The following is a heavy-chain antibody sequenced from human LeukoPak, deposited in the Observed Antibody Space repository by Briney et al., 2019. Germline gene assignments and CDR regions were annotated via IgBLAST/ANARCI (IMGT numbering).Heavy chain of an antibody. D-gene: IGHD6-6*01. CDR2: ISYDGSNK. V-gene: IGHV3-30-3*01. CDR1: GFTFSSYA. J-gene: IGHJ4*02. Sequence: PGGSLRLSCAASGFTFSSYAMHWVRQAPGKGLEWVAVISYDGSNKYYADSVKGRFTISRDNSKNTLYLQMNSLRAEDTAVYYCAFEYSSSRAGFDYWGQGTLVTVSS. CDR3: AFEYSSSRAGFDY.